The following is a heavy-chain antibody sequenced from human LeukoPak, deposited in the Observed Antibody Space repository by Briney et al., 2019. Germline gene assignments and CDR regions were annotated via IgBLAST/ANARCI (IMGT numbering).Heavy chain of an antibody. CDR3: ARDNSVGDTAWWFDP. D-gene: IGHD1-26*01. V-gene: IGHV1-46*01. J-gene: IGHJ5*02. CDR1: GYTFTSYY. Sequence: ASVKVSCKASGYTFTSYYMHWVRQAPGQGLEWMGLINPSGSDTVYAQKFQGRLTMTRDMSTSTDYMELSSLRFDDTAVYYCARDNSVGDTAWWFDPWGQGTLVTVSS. CDR2: INPSGSDT.